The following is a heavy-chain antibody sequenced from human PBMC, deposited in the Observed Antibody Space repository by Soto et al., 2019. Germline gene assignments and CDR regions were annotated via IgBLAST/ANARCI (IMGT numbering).Heavy chain of an antibody. D-gene: IGHD3-10*01. Sequence: SETLSLTCTVSGGSISSYYWSWIRQPPGKGLEWIGYIYYSGSTNYNPSLKSRVTISVDTSKNQFSLKLSSVTAADTAVYYCARHFGVTMVRGVILHYYMDVWGKGTTVTVSS. CDR2: IYYSGST. CDR3: ARHFGVTMVRGVILHYYMDV. V-gene: IGHV4-59*08. J-gene: IGHJ6*03. CDR1: GGSISSYY.